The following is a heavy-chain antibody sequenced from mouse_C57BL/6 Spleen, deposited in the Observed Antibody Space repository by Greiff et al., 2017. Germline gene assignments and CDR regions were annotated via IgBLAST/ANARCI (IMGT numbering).Heavy chain of an antibody. CDR2: ISSGGDYT. CDR3: TRGGYYGSSYYYAMDC. J-gene: IGHJ4*01. Sequence: EVQVVESGEGLVQPGGSLKLSCAASGFTFSSYAMSWVRQTPEKRLEWVAYISSGGDYTYYADTVKGRFTISRDNARNTLYLQMSSLKSEDTAMYYWTRGGYYGSSYYYAMDCWGQGTSVTVSS. CDR1: GFTFSSYA. D-gene: IGHD1-1*01. V-gene: IGHV5-9-1*02.